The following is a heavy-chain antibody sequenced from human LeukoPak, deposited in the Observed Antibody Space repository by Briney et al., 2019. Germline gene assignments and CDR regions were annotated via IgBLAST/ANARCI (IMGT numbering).Heavy chain of an antibody. J-gene: IGHJ6*02. CDR2: INGDGRNI. CDR3: TRDLMDYDVSTGLHHYYMDV. V-gene: IGHV3-74*01. CDR1: GFTFSSYW. D-gene: IGHD3-9*01. Sequence: GGSLRLSCVASGFTFSSYWMHWVRQDLRKGLVWVSRINGDGRNINYADSVRGRFTISRDNAKNTLYLQMNTLRVEDTAVYYCTRDLMDYDVSTGLHHYYMDVWGQGTTVTVSS.